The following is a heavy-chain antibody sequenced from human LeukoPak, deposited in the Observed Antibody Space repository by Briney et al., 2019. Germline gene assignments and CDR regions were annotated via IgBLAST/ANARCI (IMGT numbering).Heavy chain of an antibody. J-gene: IGHJ2*01. CDR1: GFTVSSNY. D-gene: IGHD2-21*02. CDR2: LSSSGATT. Sequence: GGSLRLSCAASGFTVSSNYMNWVRQAPGEGLQWVSLLSSSGATTYYADSVKGRFTISRDNSKNTLYLQMNSLRADDTAVYYCAKDPTVTGYFDVWGRGTLVTVSS. CDR3: AKDPTVTGYFDV. V-gene: IGHV3-23*01.